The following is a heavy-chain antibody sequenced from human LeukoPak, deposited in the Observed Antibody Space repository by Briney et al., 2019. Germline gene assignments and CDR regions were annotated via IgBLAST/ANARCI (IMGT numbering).Heavy chain of an antibody. CDR2: IKSDGITI. Sequence: GGSLRLSCAASGFTFSNYMMHWVRQAPGKGLVWVSRIKSDGITITYADSVKGRFTISRDNAKNSLYLQMSNLRAEDTAVYFCARGGGLDVWGQGATVTVSS. D-gene: IGHD3-16*01. V-gene: IGHV3-74*01. CDR3: ARGGGLDV. J-gene: IGHJ6*02. CDR1: GFTFSNYM.